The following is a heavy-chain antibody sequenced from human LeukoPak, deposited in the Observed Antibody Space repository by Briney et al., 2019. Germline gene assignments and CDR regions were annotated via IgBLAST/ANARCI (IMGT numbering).Heavy chain of an antibody. V-gene: IGHV3-23*01. CDR2: ISNTGGST. J-gene: IGHJ3*02. CDR1: GFTFSSYG. CDR3: AKGGKEEAFDI. D-gene: IGHD1-26*01. Sequence: PGGSLRLSCAASGFTFSSYGMHWVRQAPGKGLEWVSDISNTGGSTDYADSVKGRFSISRDNSKNTLYLQMNSLRAEDTAVYYCAKGGKEEAFDIWGQGTMVTVSS.